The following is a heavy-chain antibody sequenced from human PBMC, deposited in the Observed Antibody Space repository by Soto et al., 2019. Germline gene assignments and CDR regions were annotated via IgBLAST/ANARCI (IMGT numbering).Heavy chain of an antibody. CDR2: MNPNSGNT. CDR1: GYTFTSYD. Sequence: ASVKVSCKASGYTFTSYDINWVRQSTGQGLEWMGWMNPNSGNTGYAQKFQGRVTMTRNTSISTAYMELSSLRSEDTAVYYCARVRWHSSGCRAFDIWGQGTMVTVSS. J-gene: IGHJ3*02. D-gene: IGHD6-19*01. V-gene: IGHV1-8*01. CDR3: ARVRWHSSGCRAFDI.